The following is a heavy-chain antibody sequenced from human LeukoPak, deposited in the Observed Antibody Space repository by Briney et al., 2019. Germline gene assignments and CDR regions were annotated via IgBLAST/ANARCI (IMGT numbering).Heavy chain of an antibody. D-gene: IGHD3/OR15-3a*01. V-gene: IGHV4-39*07. CDR2: IYYSGST. Sequence: PSETLSLTCTVSGGSISSSSYYWGWIRQPPGKGLEWIGTIYYSGSTYYNPSLKSRVTISVETSKNQFSLKLSSVTAADTAAYYCTRNSGIIFGFRYSDLWGRGTLVTVSS. J-gene: IGHJ2*01. CDR1: GGSISSSSYY. CDR3: TRNSGIIFGFRYSDL.